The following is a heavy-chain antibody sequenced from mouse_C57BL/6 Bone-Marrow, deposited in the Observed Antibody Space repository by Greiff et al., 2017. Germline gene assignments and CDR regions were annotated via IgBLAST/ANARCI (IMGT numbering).Heavy chain of an antibody. CDR1: GYTFTSYW. CDR3: ARMGLYDAVDY. D-gene: IGHD2-3*01. V-gene: IGHV1-55*01. Sequence: QVQLQQPGAELVKPGASVKMSCKASGYTFTSYWITWVKQRPGQGLEWVGDIYPGSGSTHYNETFKSKATLTVDTSSSTAYMQLSSLTSEDSAVYYCARMGLYDAVDYWGQGTTLTVSS. J-gene: IGHJ2*01. CDR2: IYPGSGST.